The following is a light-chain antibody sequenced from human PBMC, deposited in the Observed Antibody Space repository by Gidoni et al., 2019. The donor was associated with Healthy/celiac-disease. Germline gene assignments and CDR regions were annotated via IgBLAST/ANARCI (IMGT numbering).Light chain of an antibody. J-gene: IGKJ4*01. CDR2: WAY. CDR3: QQYYSTPLT. CDR1: QSVLYSSNNKNY. V-gene: IGKV4-1*01. Sequence: DIVMTQSPDSLAVSLGERATINCKSSQSVLYSSNNKNYLAWYQQKPGQPPKLLIYWAYTRESGVPDRVSGSGSGTDVTLTISSLQAEDVAVYYCQQYYSTPLTFGGXTKVEIK.